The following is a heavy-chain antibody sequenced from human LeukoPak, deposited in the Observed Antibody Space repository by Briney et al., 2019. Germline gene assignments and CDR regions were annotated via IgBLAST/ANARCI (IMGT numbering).Heavy chain of an antibody. CDR2: INPYSGAT. V-gene: IGHV1-2*02. CDR3: ARDARRGLDY. J-gene: IGHJ4*02. Sequence: ASMKVSCKTSGYTLTGYYLHWVRQAPGQGLEWMGWINPYSGATNYAQNFQGRVTMTRDTSISTANMDLTRLISDDAAVYYCARDARRGLDYWGQGTLVTVSS. CDR1: GYTLTGYY.